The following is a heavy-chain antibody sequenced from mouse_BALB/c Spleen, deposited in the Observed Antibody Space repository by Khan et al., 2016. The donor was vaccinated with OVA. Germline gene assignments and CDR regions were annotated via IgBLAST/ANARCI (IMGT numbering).Heavy chain of an antibody. J-gene: IGHJ3*01. D-gene: IGHD1-1*01. CDR2: ISPNSDGS. V-gene: IGHV1S136*01. CDR3: FRSLFYCGRAYEGFAY. CDR1: GYTFTSYV. Sequence: EVKLQESGPELVKPGASVKMSCKASGYTFTSYVMHWVKQKPRQGLEWIGYISPNSDGSKYNEKFRGKATLTSDKSSSTAHMELSILPSEDPAVYSCFRSLFYCGRAYEGFAYWGQGTLVTVSA.